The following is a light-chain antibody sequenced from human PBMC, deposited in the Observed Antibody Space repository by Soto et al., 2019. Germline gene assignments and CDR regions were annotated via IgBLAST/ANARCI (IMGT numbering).Light chain of an antibody. CDR3: SSYTTSNTRQIV. V-gene: IGLV2-14*03. CDR1: SSDVGGYNY. CDR2: DVS. J-gene: IGLJ1*01. Sequence: HSALTQPASVSGSPGQSITISCTGTSSDVGGYNYVSWYQHHPGKALKLMIFDVSNRPSGVSNRFSGSKSGNTASLTISGLQPEDEADYYCSSYTTSNTRQIVFGTGTKVTVL.